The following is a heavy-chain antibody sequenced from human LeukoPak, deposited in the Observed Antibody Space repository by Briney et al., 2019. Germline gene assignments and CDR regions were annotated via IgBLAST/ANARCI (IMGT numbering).Heavy chain of an antibody. V-gene: IGHV1-46*01. CDR1: GYTFTSYY. CDR2: INPSCSST. D-gene: IGHD2-2*01. Sequence: ASVKVSCKASGYTFTSYYMHWVRQAPGQGLEWMGIINPSCSSTSYAQQSQGRATMTRDVYASPVYMELSSLRSEDTAVYYCARETSVVPAAQDDYWGQGTLVTLSS. J-gene: IGHJ4*02. CDR3: ARETSVVPAAQDDY.